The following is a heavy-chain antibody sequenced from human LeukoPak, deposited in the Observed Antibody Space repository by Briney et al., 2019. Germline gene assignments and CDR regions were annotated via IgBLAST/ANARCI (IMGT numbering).Heavy chain of an antibody. J-gene: IGHJ4*02. V-gene: IGHV3-21*01. D-gene: IGHD4-17*01. CDR1: GFTFSSYS. CDR3: AREWYFGGYGDLXY. CDR2: ISSSSSYI. Sequence: GGSLRLSCAASGFTFSSYSMNWVRQAPGKGLEWVSSISSSSSYIYYADSVKGRFTISRDNAKNSLYLQMNSLRAEDTAVYYCAREWYFGGYGDLXYWGQGTLVXXX.